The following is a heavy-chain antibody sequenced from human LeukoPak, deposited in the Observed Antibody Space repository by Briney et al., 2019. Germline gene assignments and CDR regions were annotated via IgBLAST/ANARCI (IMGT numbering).Heavy chain of an antibody. D-gene: IGHD2-15*01. CDR3: ARTHREWWWQRVLYYYGMDV. Sequence: GGSLRLSCAASGFTFSSYAMHWVRQAPGKGLEWVAVISYDGSNKYYADSVKGRFTISRDNSKNTLYLQMNSLRAEDTAVYYCARTHREWWWQRVLYYYGMDVWGQGTTVTVSS. CDR1: GFTFSSYA. J-gene: IGHJ6*02. CDR2: ISYDGSNK. V-gene: IGHV3-30-3*01.